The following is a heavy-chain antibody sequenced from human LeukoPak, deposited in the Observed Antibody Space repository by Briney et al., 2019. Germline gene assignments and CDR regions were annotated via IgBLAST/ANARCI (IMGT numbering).Heavy chain of an antibody. CDR2: IYHSGST. J-gene: IGHJ4*02. D-gene: IGHD6-19*01. Sequence: PSETLPLTCTVSGGSISSGGYYWSWIRQPPGKGLEWIGYIYHSGSTYYNPSLKSRVTISVDTSKNQFSLKLSSVTAADTAVYYCASLAAVAALYYFDYWGQGTLVTVSS. V-gene: IGHV4-30-2*01. CDR1: GGSISSGGYY. CDR3: ASLAAVAALYYFDY.